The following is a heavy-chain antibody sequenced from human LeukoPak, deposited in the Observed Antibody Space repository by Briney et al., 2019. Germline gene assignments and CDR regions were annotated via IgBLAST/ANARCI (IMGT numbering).Heavy chain of an antibody. J-gene: IGHJ6*03. V-gene: IGHV3-64*01. CDR3: ARRAEGYSGSYPYYMDV. D-gene: IGHD1-26*01. CDR1: GFTFSSYA. CDR2: ISSNGGST. Sequence: GGSLRLSCAASGFTFSSYAMHWVRQAPGKGLGYVSAISSNGGSTYYANSVKGRFTISRDNSKNTLYLQMGSLRAEDMAVYYCARRAEGYSGSYPYYMDVWGKGTTVTVSS.